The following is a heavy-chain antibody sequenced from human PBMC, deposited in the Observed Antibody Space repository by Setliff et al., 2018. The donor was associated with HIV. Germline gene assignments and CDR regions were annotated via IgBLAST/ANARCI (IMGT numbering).Heavy chain of an antibody. CDR2: IYPNTGGT. V-gene: IGHV1-2*06. Sequence: ASVKVSCKASGYTFTDYYIHWVRQAPGQGLEWMGRIYPNTGGTNYAQKFQGRVTMTRDTSKNQISLKLSSVTAADTAVYYCARHFGWLPREIDYWGQGTLVTVSS. CDR1: GYTFTDYY. J-gene: IGHJ4*02. D-gene: IGHD5-12*01. CDR3: ARHFGWLPREIDY.